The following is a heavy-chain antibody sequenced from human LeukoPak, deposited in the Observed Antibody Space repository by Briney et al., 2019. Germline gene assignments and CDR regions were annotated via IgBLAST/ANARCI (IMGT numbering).Heavy chain of an antibody. D-gene: IGHD6-19*01. Sequence: SVKVSCKASGGTFSSYAISWVRQAPGQGLEWMGGIIPIFGTANYAQKFQGRVTITADESTSTAYMELSSLRSEDTAVYYCARDPHSSGWLDYWGQGTLVTVSS. J-gene: IGHJ4*02. V-gene: IGHV1-69*13. CDR1: GGTFSSYA. CDR2: IIPIFGTA. CDR3: ARDPHSSGWLDY.